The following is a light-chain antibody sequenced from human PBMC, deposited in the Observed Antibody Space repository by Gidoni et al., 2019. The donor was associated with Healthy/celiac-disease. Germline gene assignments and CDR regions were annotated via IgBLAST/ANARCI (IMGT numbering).Light chain of an antibody. Sequence: ESVRTQSQLSLPVTPGEPASISCRSSQSLLHSNGYNYLDRYLQKPVQSPQLLIYLGSNRASGVPDRFSGSGSGTDFTLKISRVEAEDVGVYYCMQALQTPWTFGQGTKVEIK. CDR2: LGS. CDR1: QSLLHSNGYNY. J-gene: IGKJ1*01. V-gene: IGKV2-28*01. CDR3: MQALQTPWT.